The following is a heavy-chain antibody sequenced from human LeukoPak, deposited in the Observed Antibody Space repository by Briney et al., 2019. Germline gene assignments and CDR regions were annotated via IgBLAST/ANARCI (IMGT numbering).Heavy chain of an antibody. CDR3: VRGVGVSRFNYLDS. CDR1: GFTFTNYW. D-gene: IGHD6-13*01. Sequence: PGGSLRLSCATSGFTFTNYWMVWVRQAPGKGLEWVAVIWYDASNKYYADSVKGRFTISRDNSKNTLYLQMNSLRDDDTAVYYCVRGVGVSRFNYLDSWGQGTLVIVSS. J-gene: IGHJ4*02. V-gene: IGHV3-33*01. CDR2: IWYDASNK.